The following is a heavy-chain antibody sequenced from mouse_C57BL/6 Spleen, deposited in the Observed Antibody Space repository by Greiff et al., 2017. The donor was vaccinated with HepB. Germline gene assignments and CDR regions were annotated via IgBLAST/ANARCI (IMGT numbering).Heavy chain of an antibody. V-gene: IGHV1-39*01. CDR1: GYSFTDYN. J-gene: IGHJ2*01. Sequence: EVQLQQSGPELVKPGASVKISCKASGYSFTDYNMNWVKQSNGKSLEWIGVITPNYGTTSYNQKFKGKATLTVDQSSSTAYMQLNSLTSEDSAVYYCARCNYYGSSYGFDYWGQGTTLTVSS. D-gene: IGHD1-1*01. CDR2: ITPNYGTT. CDR3: ARCNYYGSSYGFDY.